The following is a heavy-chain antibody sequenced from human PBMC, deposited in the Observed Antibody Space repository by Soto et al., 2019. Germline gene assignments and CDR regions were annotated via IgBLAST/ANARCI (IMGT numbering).Heavy chain of an antibody. J-gene: IGHJ6*02. V-gene: IGHV1-69*06. D-gene: IGHD6-13*01. CDR2: IVPLFRTT. CDR3: ARGGYSSTWSNLLDRSGLDV. Sequence: QVQLVQSGAEAKKPGSSVKVSCKTSGGTFSSYAISWVRQAPGQGLEWMGGIVPLFRTTNYAQKLQGRVNINADKSTYTVYMELRGLRSGDTAVYYCARGGYSSTWSNLLDRSGLDVWGQGTTVTVSS. CDR1: GGTFSSYA.